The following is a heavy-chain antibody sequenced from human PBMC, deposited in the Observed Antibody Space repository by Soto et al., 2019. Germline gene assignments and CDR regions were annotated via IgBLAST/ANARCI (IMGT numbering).Heavy chain of an antibody. V-gene: IGHV2-5*02. CDR2: IYWDDDK. Sequence: SGPTLVNPTQTLTLTFTFSAFSLSTGGVGVGWIRQPPGKALEWLALIYWDDDKRYSPSLRSRLTITKDTSKNQVVLTMTNIDPVDTATYYCIQSRCGGDCLQSYASHYYYGMDVWGQGTTVTVSS. CDR3: IQSRCGGDCLQSYASHYYYGMDV. D-gene: IGHD2-21*02. J-gene: IGHJ6*02. CDR1: AFSLSTGGVG.